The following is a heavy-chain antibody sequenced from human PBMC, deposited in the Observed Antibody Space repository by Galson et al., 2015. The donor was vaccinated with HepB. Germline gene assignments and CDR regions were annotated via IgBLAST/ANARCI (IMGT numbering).Heavy chain of an antibody. D-gene: IGHD5-12*01. V-gene: IGHV5-10-1*01. CDR3: AGLTDSGYDHSYYGMDV. Sequence: QSGAEVKKPGESLRISCKGSGYSFTSYWISWVRQMPGKGLEWMGRIDPSDSYTNYSPSFQGHVTISADKSISTAHLQWSSLKASDTAMYYCAGLTDSGYDHSYYGMDVWGQGTTVTVSS. CDR2: IDPSDSYT. CDR1: GYSFTSYW. J-gene: IGHJ6*02.